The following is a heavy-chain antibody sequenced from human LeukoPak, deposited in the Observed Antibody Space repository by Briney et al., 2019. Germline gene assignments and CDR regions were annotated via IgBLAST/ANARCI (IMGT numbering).Heavy chain of an antibody. V-gene: IGHV4-59*12. CDR2: IYYSGST. J-gene: IGHJ4*02. D-gene: IGHD6-19*01. CDR1: GGSISSYY. Sequence: SETLSLTCTVSGGSISSYYWSWIRQPPGKGLEWIGYIYYSGSTNYNPSLKSRVTISVDTSKNQFSLKLTSVTAADTAVYYCARGSYPGWYNGEFDYWGQGTLVPVSS. CDR3: ARGSYPGWYNGEFDY.